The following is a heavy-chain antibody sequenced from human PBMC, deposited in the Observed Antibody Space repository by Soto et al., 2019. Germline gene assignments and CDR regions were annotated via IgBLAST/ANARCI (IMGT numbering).Heavy chain of an antibody. J-gene: IGHJ3*02. V-gene: IGHV3-73*01. CDR3: TRQLQWLARLNAFDI. CDR1: GFTFSGSA. D-gene: IGHD6-19*01. Sequence: EVQLVESGGGLVQPGGSLKLSCAASGFTFSGSAMHWVRQASGKGLEWVGRIRSKANSYATAYAASVKGRFTISRDDSKNTAYRQMNSLKTEDTAVYYCTRQLQWLARLNAFDIWGQGTMVTVSS. CDR2: IRSKANSYAT.